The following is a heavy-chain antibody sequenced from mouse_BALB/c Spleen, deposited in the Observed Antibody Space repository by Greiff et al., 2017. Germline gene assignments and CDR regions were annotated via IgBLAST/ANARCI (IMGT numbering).Heavy chain of an antibody. CDR3: ARTVSRYYAMDY. CDR1: GYTFTDYN. Sequence: VQLKQSGPELVKPGASVKIPCKASGYTFTDYNMDWVKQSHGKSLEWIGDINPNNGGTIYNQKFKGKATLTVDKSSSTAYMELRSLTSEDTAVYYCARTVSRYYAMDYWGQGTSVTVSS. D-gene: IGHD2-10*02. CDR2: INPNNGGT. J-gene: IGHJ4*01. V-gene: IGHV1-18*01.